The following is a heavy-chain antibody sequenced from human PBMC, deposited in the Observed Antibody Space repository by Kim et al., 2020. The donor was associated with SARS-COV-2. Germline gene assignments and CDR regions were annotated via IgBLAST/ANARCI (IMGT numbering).Heavy chain of an antibody. D-gene: IGHD3-10*01. CDR1: EYSFTNYW. Sequence: GESLKISCQSSEYSFTNYWVAWIRQMPGKGLEWMGRIDPSDSYSDYSPSFQGHVTISVDKPINTAYLQWSSLSASDTAIYYCARLRGYYGSGPFDPWGQGTLVTVSS. CDR2: IDPSDSYS. CDR3: ARLRGYYGSGPFDP. V-gene: IGHV5-10-1*01. J-gene: IGHJ5*02.